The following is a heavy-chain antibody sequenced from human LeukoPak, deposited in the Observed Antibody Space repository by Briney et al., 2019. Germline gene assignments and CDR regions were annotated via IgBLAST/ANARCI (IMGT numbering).Heavy chain of an antibody. CDR1: GGTFSSYA. V-gene: IGHV1-69*04. CDR3: AGDPQPYSYGSYYFDY. Sequence: SVKVSCKASGGTFSSYAISWVRQAPGQGLEWMGRIIPIFGIANYAQKFQGRVTITADKSTSTAYMELSSLRSEDTAVYYCAGDPQPYSYGSYYFDYWGQGTLVTVSS. J-gene: IGHJ4*02. D-gene: IGHD5-18*01. CDR2: IIPIFGIA.